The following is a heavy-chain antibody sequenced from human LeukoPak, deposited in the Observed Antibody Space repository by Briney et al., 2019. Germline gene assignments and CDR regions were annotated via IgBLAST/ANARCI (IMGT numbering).Heavy chain of an antibody. CDR2: INSDGSST. CDR3: ARGWTGAVLRYFDWLPYDAFDI. J-gene: IGHJ3*02. CDR1: GFTFSGFW. Sequence: PGGSLRLSCAASGFTFSGFWMHWVRQAPGKGLVWVSRINSDGSSTSYADSVKGRFTISRDNAKNTLYLQMNSLRAEDTAVYYCARGWTGAVLRYFDWLPYDAFDIWGQGTMVTVSS. V-gene: IGHV3-74*01. D-gene: IGHD3-9*01.